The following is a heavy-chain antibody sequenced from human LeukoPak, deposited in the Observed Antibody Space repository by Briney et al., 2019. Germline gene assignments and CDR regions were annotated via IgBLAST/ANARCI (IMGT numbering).Heavy chain of an antibody. V-gene: IGHV4-30-2*01. D-gene: IGHD3-10*01. CDR2: IYHSGST. CDR3: ARSDGGWFDP. CDR1: GGSISSGGYS. Sequence: SETLSLTCAVSGGSISSGGYSWSWIRQPPGKGLKWIGYIYHSGSTYYNPSLKSRVTISVDRSKNQFSLKLSSVTAADTAVYYCARSDGGWFDPWGQGTLVTVSS. J-gene: IGHJ5*02.